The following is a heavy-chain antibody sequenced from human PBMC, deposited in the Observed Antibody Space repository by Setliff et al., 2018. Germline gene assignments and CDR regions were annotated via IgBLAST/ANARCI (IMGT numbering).Heavy chain of an antibody. CDR1: GDPMSSRRYY. D-gene: IGHD3-3*01. CDR3: ARMSGFLYMDV. Sequence: PSETLSLTCTVSGDPMSSRRYYWAWIRQPAGKGLEWIGFIYHDGNPKFNPSVNYNPSLKGRATLSIDASKKQFSLKLTSVTAADTAVYYCARMSGFLYMDVWGKGTPVTVSS. V-gene: IGHV4-61*05. CDR2: IYHDGNP. J-gene: IGHJ6*03.